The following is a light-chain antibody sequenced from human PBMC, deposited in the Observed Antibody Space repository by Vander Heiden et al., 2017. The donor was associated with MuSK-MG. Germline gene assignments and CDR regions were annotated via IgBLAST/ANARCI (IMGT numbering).Light chain of an antibody. CDR2: EDS. J-gene: IGLJ3*02. Sequence: SYVLTQPPSVSVAPGQTARITCGGNNIGSKSVHWYQQKPGQAPVRVVYEDSDRPSGIPERFSGSNAGNTDTPSLTIVEAGNEADDDWQVQASGRDHEVFGGGTKLTVL. V-gene: IGLV3-21*02. CDR3: QVQASGRDHEV. CDR1: NIGSKS.